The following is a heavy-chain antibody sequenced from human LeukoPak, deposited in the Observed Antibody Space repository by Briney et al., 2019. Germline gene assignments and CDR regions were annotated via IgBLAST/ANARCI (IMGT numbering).Heavy chain of an antibody. CDR3: ARDRETTGYDY. J-gene: IGHJ4*02. D-gene: IGHD5-12*01. V-gene: IGHV3-11*04. CDR2: ISSSGSTI. CDR1: GFTFSDYH. Sequence: GGSLRLSCAASGFTFSDYHMSWIRQAPGKGLEWVSYISSSGSTIYYADSVKGRFTISRDNAKNSLYLEMNSLRGEDTAVYFCARDRETTGYDYWGQGTLVTVSS.